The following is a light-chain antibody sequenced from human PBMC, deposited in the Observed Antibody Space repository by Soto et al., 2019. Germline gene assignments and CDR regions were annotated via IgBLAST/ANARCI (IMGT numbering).Light chain of an antibody. CDR2: GNR. CDR1: SSNLGAGYD. Sequence: QSVLTQPPSVSGAPGQRVTISCTGNSSNLGAGYDVHWYQQLPGAAPKLVIFGNRNRPSGIPERFSGSKSGNAASLTISGLQAEDEADYYCCSYAGDSIVIFGGGTKLTVL. CDR3: CSYAGDSIVI. J-gene: IGLJ2*01. V-gene: IGLV1-40*01.